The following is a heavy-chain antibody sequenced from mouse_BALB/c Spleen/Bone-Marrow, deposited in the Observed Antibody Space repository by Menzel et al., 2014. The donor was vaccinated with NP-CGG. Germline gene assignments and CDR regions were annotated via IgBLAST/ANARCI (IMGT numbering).Heavy chain of an antibody. D-gene: IGHD2-10*02. CDR1: GFDFSRDW. V-gene: IGHV4-1*02. CDR2: INPDSSTI. CDR3: ARQYGNYWFAY. J-gene: IGHJ3*01. Sequence: EVHLVESGGGLVQPGGSLKVSCAASGFDFSRDWLSWVRQAPGKGLEWIGEINPDSSTINYTPSLKDKFIISRDNAKNTLYLQMSKVRSEDTALYYCARQYGNYWFAYWGQGTLVTVSA.